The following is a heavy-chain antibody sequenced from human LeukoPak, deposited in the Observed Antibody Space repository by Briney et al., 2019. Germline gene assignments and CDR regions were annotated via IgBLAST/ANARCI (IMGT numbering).Heavy chain of an antibody. CDR3: ARDHGPLWRANHLDYFDY. V-gene: IGHV3-30*03. Sequence: GGSLRLSCAASGFTFSSYSMNWVRQAPGKGLEWVAVISYDGSNKYYADSVKGRFTISRDNSKNTLYLQMNSLRPEDTAVYYCARDHGPLWRANHLDYFDYWGQGTLVTVSS. D-gene: IGHD3-3*01. CDR1: GFTFSSYS. J-gene: IGHJ4*02. CDR2: ISYDGSNK.